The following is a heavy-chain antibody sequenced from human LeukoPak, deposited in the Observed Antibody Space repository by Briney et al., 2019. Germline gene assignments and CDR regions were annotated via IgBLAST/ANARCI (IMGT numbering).Heavy chain of an antibody. Sequence: GGSLRLSCAASGFTFAEDTMHWVRPTPGKGLEWVSLISWDGGRTEYADSVKGRFPISRDNSKNSLYLKMNSLRTADTALYYCAKEGGSGLGATTPYYYYYYMDVWGKGTTVTVYS. CDR2: ISWDGGRT. V-gene: IGHV3-43*01. CDR1: GFTFAEDT. D-gene: IGHD5-12*01. CDR3: AKEGGSGLGATTPYYYYYYMDV. J-gene: IGHJ6*03.